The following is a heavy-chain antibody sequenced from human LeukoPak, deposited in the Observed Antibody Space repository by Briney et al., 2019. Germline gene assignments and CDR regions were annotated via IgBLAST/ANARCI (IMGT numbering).Heavy chain of an antibody. CDR3: ARVKGVVTAILDY. D-gene: IGHD2-21*02. Sequence: PSETLSLTCTASGGSISGYYWSWIRQPPGKGLEWIGYIYYNASTDYTPSLKTLDTFSVDTSNNQFSLNLLHVTAPNTAVSYCARVKGVVTAILDYWGQGALVTVSS. CDR1: GGSISGYY. J-gene: IGHJ4*02. CDR2: IYYNAST. V-gene: IGHV4-59*01.